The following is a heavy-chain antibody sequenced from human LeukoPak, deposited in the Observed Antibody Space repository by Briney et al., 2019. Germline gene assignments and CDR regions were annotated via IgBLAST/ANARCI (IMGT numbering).Heavy chain of an antibody. CDR3: ARAPGGGYSYGYRFVAFDY. Sequence: SETLSLTCAVYGGSFSGYYWSWIRQPPRKGLEWIGEINHSGSTNYNPSLKSRVTISVDTSKNQFSLKLRSVTAADAAVYYCARAPGGGYSYGYRFVAFDYWGQGTLVTVSS. CDR1: GGSFSGYY. V-gene: IGHV4-34*01. CDR2: INHSGST. J-gene: IGHJ4*02. D-gene: IGHD5-18*01.